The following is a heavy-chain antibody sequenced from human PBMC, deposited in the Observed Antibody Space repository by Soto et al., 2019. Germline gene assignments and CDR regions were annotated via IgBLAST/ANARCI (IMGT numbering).Heavy chain of an antibody. CDR1: GGSISSSSYY. CDR3: ARRQRGLTTVTQIDY. J-gene: IGHJ4*02. Sequence: PSETLSLTCTVSGGSISSSSYYWGWIRQPPGKGLEWIGSIYYSGSTYYNPSLKSRVTISVDTSKNQFSLKLSSVTAADTAVYYCARRQRGLTTVTQIDYWGQGTLVTVSS. CDR2: IYYSGST. V-gene: IGHV4-39*01. D-gene: IGHD4-17*01.